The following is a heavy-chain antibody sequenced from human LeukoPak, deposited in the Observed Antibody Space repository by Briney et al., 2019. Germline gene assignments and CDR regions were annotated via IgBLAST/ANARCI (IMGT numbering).Heavy chain of an antibody. Sequence: ETLSLTCTVSGSSISNYYWGWIRQAPGKGLEWVSSISSSSSYIYYADSVKGRFTISRDNAKNSLYLQMNSLRAEDTAVYYCARELFYYYYYYMDVWGKGTTVTVSS. CDR2: ISSSSSYI. V-gene: IGHV3-21*01. D-gene: IGHD2/OR15-2a*01. CDR1: GSSISNYY. J-gene: IGHJ6*03. CDR3: ARELFYYYYYYMDV.